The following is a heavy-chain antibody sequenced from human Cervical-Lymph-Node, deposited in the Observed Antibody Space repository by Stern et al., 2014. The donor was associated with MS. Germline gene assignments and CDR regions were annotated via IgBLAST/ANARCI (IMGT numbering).Heavy chain of an antibody. CDR2: IAWYDDK. Sequence: QVTLKESGPALVKPTQTLTLTCTFSGFSLSDCGMCVSWIRQPPGKALEWLAFIAWYDDKYYSTSLKTRLTTSKDTSKTQVVLRMTNMDAVDTATYYCARTRTSRGWFDFWGQGTLVTVSS. D-gene: IGHD3-10*01. CDR1: GFSLSDCGMC. CDR3: ARTRTSRGWFDF. V-gene: IGHV2-70*01. J-gene: IGHJ5*01.